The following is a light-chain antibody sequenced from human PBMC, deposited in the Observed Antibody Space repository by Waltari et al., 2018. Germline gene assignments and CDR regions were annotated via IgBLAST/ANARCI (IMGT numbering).Light chain of an antibody. CDR1: SDDIGDYNY. V-gene: IGLV2-14*01. CDR2: AVT. Sequence: QSALTQPASVSGSPGQSITITCTGTSDDIGDYNYVSWYQQLPGKAPKLIIYAVTNRPSGVSDRFSGSKSGNTASLTISGLLPDDEAQYHCSSYTLSSSLVLFGGGTKVTVL. CDR3: SSYTLSSSLVL. J-gene: IGLJ2*01.